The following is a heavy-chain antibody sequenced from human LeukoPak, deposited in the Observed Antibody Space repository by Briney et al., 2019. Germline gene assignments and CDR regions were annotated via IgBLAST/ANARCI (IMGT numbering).Heavy chain of an antibody. V-gene: IGHV3-23*01. CDR1: GFTLSSYA. J-gene: IGHJ4*02. Sequence: PGGSLRLSCAASGFTLSSYAMSWVRQGPGKGLEWVSAISVSGNTYHAESVKGRFTTSRDNSKDTLYLQMNSLRAEDMAVYYCVKAKYTSSWDSLDYWGQGTLVTVSS. CDR2: ISVSGNT. CDR3: VKAKYTSSWDSLDY. D-gene: IGHD6-13*01.